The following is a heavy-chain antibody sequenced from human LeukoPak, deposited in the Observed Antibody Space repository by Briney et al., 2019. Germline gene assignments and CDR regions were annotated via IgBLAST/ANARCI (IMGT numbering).Heavy chain of an antibody. CDR2: INPSGGST. J-gene: IGHJ4*02. CDR1: GGTFSSYA. CDR3: ARGPPDVPGDY. V-gene: IGHV1-46*01. Sequence: ASVKVSCKASGGTFSSYAISWARQAPGQGLEWMGIINPSGGSTSYAQKFQGRVTMTRDTSTSTVYMELSSLRSEDTAVYYCARGPPDVPGDYWGQGTLVTVSS. D-gene: IGHD2-2*01.